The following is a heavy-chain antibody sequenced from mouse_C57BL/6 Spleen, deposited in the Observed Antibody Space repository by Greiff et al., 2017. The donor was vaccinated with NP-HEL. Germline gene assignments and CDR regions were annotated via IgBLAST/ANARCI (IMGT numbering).Heavy chain of an antibody. Sequence: VQLQQSGPELVKPGASVKISCKASGYSFTGYYMNWVKQSPEKSLEWIGEINPSTGGTTYNQKFKAKATVTVDKSSSTAYMQRKSLTSEDSAVYYCARLFITTVVAKSYWYFDVWGTGTTVTVSS. J-gene: IGHJ1*03. V-gene: IGHV1-42*01. CDR3: ARLFITTVVAKSYWYFDV. CDR1: GYSFTGYY. CDR2: INPSTGGT. D-gene: IGHD1-1*01.